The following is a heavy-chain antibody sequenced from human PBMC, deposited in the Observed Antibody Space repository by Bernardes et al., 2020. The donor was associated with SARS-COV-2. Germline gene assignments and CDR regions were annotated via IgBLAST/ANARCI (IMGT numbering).Heavy chain of an antibody. V-gene: IGHV1-2*02. CDR2: INPKSGGT. Sequence: ASVKVSCKASGYSFTTYLINWVRQAPGQGLEWMGWINPKSGGTNYAQKFQGRVTMTRDTSISTAYMELSSLRSDDTAVYFCARDTAMVGYYFDYWGQGSLVTVSS. J-gene: IGHJ4*02. CDR1: GYSFTTYL. CDR3: ARDTAMVGYYFDY. D-gene: IGHD5-18*01.